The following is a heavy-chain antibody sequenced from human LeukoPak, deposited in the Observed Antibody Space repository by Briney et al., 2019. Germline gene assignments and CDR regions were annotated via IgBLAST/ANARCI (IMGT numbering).Heavy chain of an antibody. V-gene: IGHV3-30*02. CDR3: AKVPPRIAAAGTGEYYFDY. CDR2: IRYDGSNK. J-gene: IGHJ4*02. Sequence: QPGGSLRLSCAASGFTFSSYGMHWVRQAPGKGLEWVAFIRYDGSNKYYADSVKGRFTISRDNSKNTLYLQMNSLRAEDTAVYYCAKVPPRIAAAGTGEYYFDYWGQGTLVTVSS. CDR1: GFTFSSYG. D-gene: IGHD6-13*01.